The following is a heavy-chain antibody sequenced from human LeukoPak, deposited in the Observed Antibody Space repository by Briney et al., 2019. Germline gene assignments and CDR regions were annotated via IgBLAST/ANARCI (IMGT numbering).Heavy chain of an antibody. D-gene: IGHD6-6*01. CDR1: GFTFSTYE. CDR2: ISSSGSAM. V-gene: IGHV3-48*03. CDR3: ARDLGGSSSSAWFDP. Sequence: GGSLRLSCAASGFTFSTYEMNWVRQAPGKGLEWVSYISSSGSAMYYTDSVKGRFTISRDNAKNSLYLQMNSLRAEDTAVYYCARDLGGSSSSAWFDPWGQGTLVTVSS. J-gene: IGHJ5*02.